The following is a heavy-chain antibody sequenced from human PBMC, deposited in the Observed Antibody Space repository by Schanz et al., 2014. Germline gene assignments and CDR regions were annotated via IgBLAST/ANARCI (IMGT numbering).Heavy chain of an antibody. J-gene: IGHJ3*02. V-gene: IGHV1-8*03. D-gene: IGHD5-18*01. CDR2: MNPNSGNT. Sequence: QVQLVQSGAEVKKPGSSVKVSCKASGGTFSTYTISWVRQAPGQGLEWMGWMNPNSGNTGYAQKFQGRVTITRDTSASTAYMELRSLRSDDTALYYCTRGGYSYALSAFDIWGQGTMVTVSS. CDR3: TRGGYSYALSAFDI. CDR1: GGTFSTYT.